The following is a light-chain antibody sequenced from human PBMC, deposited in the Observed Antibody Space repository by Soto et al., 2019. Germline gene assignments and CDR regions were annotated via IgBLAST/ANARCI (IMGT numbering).Light chain of an antibody. CDR2: DVT. J-gene: IGLJ1*01. CDR3: SSYKTTSTLYV. V-gene: IGLV2-14*03. Sequence: QSALTQPASVSGSPGQSITISCTGTSSDIGGYNYVSWYQQHPGKAPKLIIYDVTNRPAGISSRFSASKSANTASLTISGLQAEDEAYYYCSSYKTTSTLYVFGSGTKLTVL. CDR1: SSDIGGYNY.